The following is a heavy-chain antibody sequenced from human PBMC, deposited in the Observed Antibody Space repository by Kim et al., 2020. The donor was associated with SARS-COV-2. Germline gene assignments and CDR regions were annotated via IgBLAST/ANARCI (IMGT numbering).Heavy chain of an antibody. Sequence: YADSVKGRFTISRDNSKNTLYLQMNSLRAEDTAVYYCAKGGRGSRGAFDIWGQGTMVTVSS. V-gene: IGHV3-23*01. J-gene: IGHJ3*02. CDR3: AKGGRGSRGAFDI. D-gene: IGHD2-15*01.